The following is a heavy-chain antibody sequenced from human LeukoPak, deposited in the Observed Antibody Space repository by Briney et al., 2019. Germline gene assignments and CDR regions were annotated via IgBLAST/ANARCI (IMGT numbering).Heavy chain of an antibody. CDR2: SYYSGNP. D-gene: IGHD3-16*01. Sequence: PSETLSLTCTVPGGSVSSSSHYWGWIRQPPGKGLEWIGSSYYSGNPYYNPSLKSRVTVSVDTSKNQFSLKLTSVTAADTAMYYCARDNRLRGSYYNGMDVWGQGTTVTVSS. CDR3: ARDNRLRGSYYNGMDV. J-gene: IGHJ6*02. CDR1: GGSVSSSSHY. V-gene: IGHV4-39*07.